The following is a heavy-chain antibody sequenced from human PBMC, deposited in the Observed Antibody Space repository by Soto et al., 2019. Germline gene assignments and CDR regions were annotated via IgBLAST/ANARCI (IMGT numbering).Heavy chain of an antibody. CDR3: ARDPMSKEQWLQRGHYYYGMDV. Sequence: SQTLSLTCAISGDSVSSNSAAWNWIRQSPSRGLEWLGRTYYRSKWYNDYAVSVKSRITINPDTSKNQFSLQLNSVTPEDTAVYYCARDPMSKEQWLQRGHYYYGMDVWGQGTTVTVSS. J-gene: IGHJ6*02. D-gene: IGHD6-19*01. CDR2: TYYRSKWYN. V-gene: IGHV6-1*01. CDR1: GDSVSSNSAA.